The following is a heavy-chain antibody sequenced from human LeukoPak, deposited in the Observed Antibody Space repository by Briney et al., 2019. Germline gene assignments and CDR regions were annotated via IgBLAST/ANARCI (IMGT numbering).Heavy chain of an antibody. CDR3: VREGTPATANY. D-gene: IGHD2-21*02. CDR2: ISGGGDIT. CDR1: GFTFSSYA. V-gene: IGHV3-23*01. J-gene: IGHJ4*02. Sequence: GGSLRLSCAASGFTFSSYAMSWVRQAPGKGLEWVSAISGGGDITYYADSVTGRFTISRDNSKDTLFLQMHSLRPGDTAVYYCVREGTPATANYWGQGTLVTISS.